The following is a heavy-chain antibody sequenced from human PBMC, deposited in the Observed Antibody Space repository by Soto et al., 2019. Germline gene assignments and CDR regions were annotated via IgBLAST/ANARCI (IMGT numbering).Heavy chain of an antibody. CDR3: AKDQGSSWYEIDY. CDR2: ISASGGST. D-gene: IGHD6-13*01. CDR1: GVTFSNYA. J-gene: IGHJ4*02. V-gene: IGHV3-23*01. Sequence: GGALGLSCASSGVTFSNYAVVWVRQAPGKGLECVSTISASGGSTYYADSVKCRFTISRDNSKNTLYLQMNSLRAEDTAVYYCAKDQGSSWYEIDYWGKGT.